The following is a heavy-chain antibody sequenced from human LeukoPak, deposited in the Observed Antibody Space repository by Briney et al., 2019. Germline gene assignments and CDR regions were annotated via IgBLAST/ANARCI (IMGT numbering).Heavy chain of an antibody. CDR3: ARGARGPYSSSAYYFDY. D-gene: IGHD6-6*01. CDR1: GYTFTSYD. V-gene: IGHV1-8*03. Sequence: ASVKVSCKASGYTFTSYDINWVRQATGQGLEWMGWMNPNSGNTGYAQKFQGRVTITRNTSISTAYMELSSLRSEDTAVYYCARGARGPYSSSAYYFDYWGQGTLVTVSS. J-gene: IGHJ4*02. CDR2: MNPNSGNT.